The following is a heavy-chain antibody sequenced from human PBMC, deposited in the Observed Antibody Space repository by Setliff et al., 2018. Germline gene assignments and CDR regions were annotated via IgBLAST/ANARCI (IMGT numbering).Heavy chain of an antibody. V-gene: IGHV4-38-2*02. CDR2: IYRSGST. D-gene: IGHD3-3*02. CDR1: GYSISSGYY. CDR3: AKESLAINTRWFDP. J-gene: IGHJ5*02. Sequence: PSETLSLTCAVSGYSISSGYYWGWIRQSPGKGLEWIGSIYRSGSTYYNPSLRSRVSITLDTSRNEFSLRLNSLTAADTAVYYCAKESLAINTRWFDPWGQGILVTVSS.